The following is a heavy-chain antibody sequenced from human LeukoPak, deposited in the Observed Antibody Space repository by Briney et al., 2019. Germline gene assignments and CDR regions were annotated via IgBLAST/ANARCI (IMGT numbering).Heavy chain of an antibody. J-gene: IGHJ3*02. D-gene: IGHD2-21*02. CDR3: ARDLAYCGGDCSSRAFDI. CDR2: ISSSGSTI. Sequence: GGSLRLSCAASGFTFSSYDMNWVRQAPGKGLEWVSYISSSGSTIYYADSVKGRFTISRDNAKNSLYLQMNSLRAEDTAVYYCARDLAYCGGDCSSRAFDIWGRGTMVTVSS. CDR1: GFTFSSYD. V-gene: IGHV3-48*03.